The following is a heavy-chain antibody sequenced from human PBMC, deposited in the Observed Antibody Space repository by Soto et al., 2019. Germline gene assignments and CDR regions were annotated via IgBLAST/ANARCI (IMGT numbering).Heavy chain of an antibody. V-gene: IGHV4-59*01. CDR2: VYYSGTT. J-gene: IGHJ4*02. CDR3: ARAGSTWRYFFDY. D-gene: IGHD6-13*01. Sequence: QVQLQESGPGLVKPSETLSLTCTVSGGSISSYYWTWIRQPPGKGLEWVGYVYYSGTTYSNPSLQSRVTISVDTSKIQFSLKVKSVTAADTAIYYCARAGSTWRYFFDYWGQGSLVTVSS. CDR1: GGSISSYY.